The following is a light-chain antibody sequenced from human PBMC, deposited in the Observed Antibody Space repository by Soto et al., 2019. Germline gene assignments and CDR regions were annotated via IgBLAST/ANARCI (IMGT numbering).Light chain of an antibody. CDR2: KAS. CDR1: QSITSW. J-gene: IGKJ2*01. Sequence: DIQMTQSPSTLSASVGDRVTITCRASQSITSWLAWYQQKPGKAPKLLIYKASSLESGVPSRFSGSGSGTEFTLTISSLQPADFATYYCQQYNNYSGTFGQRTKLEIK. V-gene: IGKV1-5*03. CDR3: QQYNNYSGT.